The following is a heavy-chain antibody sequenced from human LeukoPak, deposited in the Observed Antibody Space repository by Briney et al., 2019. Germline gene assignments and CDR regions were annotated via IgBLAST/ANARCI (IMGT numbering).Heavy chain of an antibody. D-gene: IGHD6-19*01. V-gene: IGHV1-3*01. J-gene: IGHJ5*02. CDR2: INAANGNT. CDR1: GFTFTTYT. CDR3: ARGAPIRVAVAATFDP. Sequence: ASVKVSCKTSGFTFTTYTMHWVRQAPGQRLEWMGWINAANGNTQYSQKFQGRDTITRDTSASTAYMELSSLRSEDTAVYYCARGAPIRVAVAATFDPWGQGTLVTVPS.